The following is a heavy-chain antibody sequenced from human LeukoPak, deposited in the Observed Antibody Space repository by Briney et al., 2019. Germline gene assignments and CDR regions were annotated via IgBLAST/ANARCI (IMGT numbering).Heavy chain of an antibody. J-gene: IGHJ5*02. CDR1: GFTLGSHD. CDR2: VSSGFHA. Sequence: GGSLRLSCTASGFTLGSHDMHWVRQIPGQGLEWVAAVSSGFHAFFADSVQGRFTVSREDARNSLYLQMNSLRAEDTAVYYCASCSSTSCYSTMFDPWGQGTLVTVSS. V-gene: IGHV3-13*01. D-gene: IGHD2-2*01. CDR3: ASCSSTSCYSTMFDP.